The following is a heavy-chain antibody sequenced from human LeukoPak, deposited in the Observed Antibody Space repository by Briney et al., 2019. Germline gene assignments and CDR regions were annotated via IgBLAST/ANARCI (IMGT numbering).Heavy chain of an antibody. CDR1: GGSISSSSYY. J-gene: IGHJ4*02. D-gene: IGHD1-20*01. CDR2: IYYSGST. V-gene: IGHV4-39*07. CDR3: ANDRITGTYDY. Sequence: SETLSLTCTVSGGSISSSSYYWGWIRQPPGKGLEWIGSIYYSGSTYYNPSLRSRVTISVDTSKNQFSLKLRFVTAADTAAYYCANDRITGTYDYWGQGSLVTVSS.